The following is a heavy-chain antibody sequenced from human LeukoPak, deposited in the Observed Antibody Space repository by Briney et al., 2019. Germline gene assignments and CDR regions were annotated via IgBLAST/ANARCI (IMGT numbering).Heavy chain of an antibody. J-gene: IGHJ5*02. CDR2: INPSGGST. CDR1: GYTFTSYY. V-gene: IGHV1-46*01. CDR3: ARDSYSNWFDP. Sequence: ASVKVSCKASGYTFTSYYMHWVRQAPGQGLEWMGIINPSGGSTSYAQKFQGRVTMTRDMSTSTVYMELSSLRSEDTAVYYCARDSYSNWFDPWGQGTLVTVSS. D-gene: IGHD4-11*01.